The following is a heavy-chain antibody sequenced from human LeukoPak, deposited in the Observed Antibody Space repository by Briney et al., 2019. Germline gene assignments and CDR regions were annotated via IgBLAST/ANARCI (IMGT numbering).Heavy chain of an antibody. J-gene: IGHJ4*02. CDR3: AREGRRELLFHDLGY. CDR2: ISYDGSNK. V-gene: IGHV3-30*04. D-gene: IGHD1-26*01. CDR1: GFTFSSYA. Sequence: GGSLRLSCAASGFTFSSYAMHWVRQAPGKGLEWVAVISYDGSNKYYADSVKGRFTISRDNSKNTLYLQMNSLRAEDTAVYYCAREGRRELLFHDLGYWGQGTLVTVSS.